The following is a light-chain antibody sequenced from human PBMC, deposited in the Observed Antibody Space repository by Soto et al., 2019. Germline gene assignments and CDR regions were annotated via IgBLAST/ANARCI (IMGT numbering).Light chain of an antibody. Sequence: EIVTSQSPDSLTVSLGDRATINCRSSQRVLYSSNNETFLAWYQQKPGKAPKRLIYAASSLQSGVPSRFSGSGSGTEFTLTISSLQPEDFATYYCLQHNSYPWTFGQGTKVDIK. CDR3: LQHNSYPWT. CDR2: AAS. J-gene: IGKJ1*01. CDR1: QRVLYS. V-gene: IGKV1-17*01.